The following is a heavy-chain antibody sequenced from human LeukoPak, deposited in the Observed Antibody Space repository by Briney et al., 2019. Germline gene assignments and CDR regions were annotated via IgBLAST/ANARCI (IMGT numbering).Heavy chain of an antibody. V-gene: IGHV4-59*12. J-gene: IGHJ6*03. CDR3: ATRDRDYGDYLFYYYYMDV. CDR1: GGSFSSYY. D-gene: IGHD4-17*01. CDR2: IDHSGST. Sequence: SETLSLTCTVSGGSFSSYYWTWIRQPPGKGLEWIGYIDHSGSTNYNPSLKSRVSISSDTSKNQFSLKLSSVTAADTAVYYCATRDRDYGDYLFYYYYMDVWGKGTTVTVSS.